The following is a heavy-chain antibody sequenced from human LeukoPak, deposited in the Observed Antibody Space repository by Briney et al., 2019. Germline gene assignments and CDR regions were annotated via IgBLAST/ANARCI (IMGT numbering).Heavy chain of an antibody. CDR2: INPSGGST. CDR3: ARDRRITGTTSNPTASFDY. D-gene: IGHD1-7*01. Sequence: ASVKVSCKASGYTFTSYYMHWVQQAPGQGLEWMGIINPSGGSTSYAQKFQGRVTITRDTSASTAYMELSSLRSEDTAVYYCARDRRITGTTSNPTASFDYWGQGTLVTVSS. J-gene: IGHJ4*02. CDR1: GYTFTSYY. V-gene: IGHV1-46*01.